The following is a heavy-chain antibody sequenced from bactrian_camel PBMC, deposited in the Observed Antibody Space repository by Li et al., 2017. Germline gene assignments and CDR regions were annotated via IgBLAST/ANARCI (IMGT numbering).Heavy chain of an antibody. CDR1: GFTFGSSW. V-gene: IGHV3S1*01. CDR3: AADWSGTYACRSRAIGAPDFAY. D-gene: IGHD3*01. CDR2: INSVGGST. Sequence: HVQLVESGGGLVESGGSLTLSCAASGFTFGSSWMGWVRQAPGKGLEWVSTINSVGGSTYYADSVKGRFTISQNNAENTVFLQMNSLKPEDTAMYYCAADWSGTYACRSRAIGAPDFAYLGQGTQVTVS. J-gene: IGHJ6*01.